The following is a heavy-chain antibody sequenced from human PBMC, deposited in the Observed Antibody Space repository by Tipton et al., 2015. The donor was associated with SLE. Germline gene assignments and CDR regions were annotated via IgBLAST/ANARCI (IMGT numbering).Heavy chain of an antibody. CDR1: GGSIRSYY. CDR3: ASGAARRGFDI. J-gene: IGHJ3*02. D-gene: IGHD6-6*01. Sequence: GLVKPSETLSLTCTVSGGSIRSYYWSWIRQPPGKGLEWIGYFYYSGSTNYNPSLKSRVTISVDTSKNQFSLKLSSVTAADTAVYYCASGAARRGFDIWGQGTMVTVSS. V-gene: IGHV4-59*01. CDR2: FYYSGST.